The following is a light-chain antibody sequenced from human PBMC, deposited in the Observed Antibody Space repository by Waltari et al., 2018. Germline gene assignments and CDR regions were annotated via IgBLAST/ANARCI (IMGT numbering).Light chain of an antibody. Sequence: DIQMTQSPSSVSASVGDRVPITCRASPDISSLLACYQQKPGQAPRLLIYAVSILHSGVPSRFSGSGSGTDFTLTITSLQPEDFAIYYCQQGDGFHPITFGQGTRLE. V-gene: IGKV1-12*01. CDR1: PDISSL. CDR3: QQGDGFHPIT. J-gene: IGKJ5*01. CDR2: AVS.